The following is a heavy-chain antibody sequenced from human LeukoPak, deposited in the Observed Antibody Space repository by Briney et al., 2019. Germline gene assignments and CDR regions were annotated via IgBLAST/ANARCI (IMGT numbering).Heavy chain of an antibody. CDR2: ISYDGSNK. V-gene: IGHV3-30*18. D-gene: IGHD3-22*01. Sequence: PGGSLRLSCAASGFTFSSYGMHWVRQAQGKGLEWVAVISYDGSNKYYADSMKGRFTISRDNSKNTLYLQMNSLRAEDTAVYYCAKSEDLYDSSGYYPAGGEYWGQGTLVTVSS. CDR3: AKSEDLYDSSGYYPAGGEY. J-gene: IGHJ4*02. CDR1: GFTFSSYG.